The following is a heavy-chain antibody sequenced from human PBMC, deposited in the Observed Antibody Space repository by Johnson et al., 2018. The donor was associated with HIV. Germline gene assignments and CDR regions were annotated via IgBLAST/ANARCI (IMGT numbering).Heavy chain of an antibody. CDR1: GFIFSNYA. J-gene: IGHJ3*02. D-gene: IGHD3-22*01. V-gene: IGHV3-30-3*01. CDR2: ISYDGSNK. CDR3: ARDRDYCDTSGYHVWGGGFGI. Sequence: QVQLVESGGGLIQPGGSLRLSCAASGFIFSNYAMHWVRQAPGKGLEWVAVISYDGSNKYYADSVKGRFTISRDNSKNTLYLQMNSLRAEDTAVYYCARDRDYCDTSGYHVWGGGFGIWGLGTMVTVSS.